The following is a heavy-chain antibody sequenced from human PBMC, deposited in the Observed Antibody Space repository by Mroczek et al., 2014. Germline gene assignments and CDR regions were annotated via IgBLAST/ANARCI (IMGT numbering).Heavy chain of an antibody. CDR1: GFTFSSYA. CDR2: ISYDGSNK. CDR3: ARDIAARNYYYYGMDV. V-gene: IGHV3-30-3*01. J-gene: IGHJ6*02. Sequence: ESGGGVVQPGRSLRLSCAASGFTFSSYAMHWVRQAPGKGLEWVAVISYDGSNKYYADSVKGRFTISRDNSKNTLYLQMNSLRAEDTAVYYCARDIAARNYYYYGMDVWGQGTTVTVSS. D-gene: IGHD6-6*01.